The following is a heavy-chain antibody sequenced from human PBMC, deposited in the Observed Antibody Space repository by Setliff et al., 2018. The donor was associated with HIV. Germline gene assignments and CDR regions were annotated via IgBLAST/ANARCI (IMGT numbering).Heavy chain of an antibody. D-gene: IGHD1-26*01. Sequence: GESLKISCKGSGYSFSSYWIGWVRQMPGKGLEWMGIIYPGDSDTRYSPSFQGQVTISADKSINTAYLQWSSLKASDTAMYYCARHSNKGGSYQGEAFDIWGQGTMVTVSS. V-gene: IGHV5-51*01. J-gene: IGHJ3*02. CDR2: IYPGDSDT. CDR3: ARHSNKGGSYQGEAFDI. CDR1: GYSFSSYW.